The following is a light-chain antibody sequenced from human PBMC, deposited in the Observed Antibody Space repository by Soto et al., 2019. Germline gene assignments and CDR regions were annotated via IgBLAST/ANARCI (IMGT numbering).Light chain of an antibody. V-gene: IGLV1-51*01. Sequence: QSVLTQPPSVSAAAGQTVTISCSGRGSNIGSNHVSWFQKVPGTAPKGVIYDTNRRPSGIPGRFSASKSGTSATLAITGLQTDDEADYYCATWDTSLSAVVFGGGTQLTVL. CDR3: ATWDTSLSAVV. J-gene: IGLJ3*02. CDR2: DTN. CDR1: GSNIGSNH.